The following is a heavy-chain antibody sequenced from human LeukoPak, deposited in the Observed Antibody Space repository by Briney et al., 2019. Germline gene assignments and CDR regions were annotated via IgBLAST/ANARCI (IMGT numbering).Heavy chain of an antibody. CDR1: GDSISGYY. CDR2: IYYSGSI. V-gene: IGHV4-59*01. D-gene: IGHD4-11*01. CDR3: ARLRGNYFPDY. J-gene: IGHJ4*02. Sequence: SETLSLTCTVSGDSISGYYWTWIRQPPGKGLEWIGYIYYSGSINYNPSLKSRLTISVDTSKNQFSLKLSSVTAADTAVYYCARLRGNYFPDYWGQGTLVTVSS.